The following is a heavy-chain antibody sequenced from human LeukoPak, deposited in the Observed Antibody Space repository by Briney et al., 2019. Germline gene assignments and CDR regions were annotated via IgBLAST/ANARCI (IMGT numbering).Heavy chain of an antibody. D-gene: IGHD3-22*01. CDR3: ARQTDYYDSSGYYIDAFDI. J-gene: IGHJ3*02. CDR1: GGSISSNSYY. V-gene: IGHV4-39*01. CDR2: IYYSGST. Sequence: PSETLSLTCIVSGGSISSNSYYWGWIRQPPGKGLEWIGSIYYSGSTYYNPSLKSRVTISVDTSKNQFSLKLSSVTAADTAVYYCARQTDYYDSSGYYIDAFDIWGQGTMVTVSS.